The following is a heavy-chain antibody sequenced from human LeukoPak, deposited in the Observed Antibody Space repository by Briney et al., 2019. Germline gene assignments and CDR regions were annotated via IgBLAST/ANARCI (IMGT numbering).Heavy chain of an antibody. Sequence: PGGSLRLSCAASGYTVSSNYMSWVRQAPGKGLEWVSVIYSGGSTYYADSVEGRFTISRDNSKNTLYLQMNSLRAEDTAVYYCARKYYYDSSGSDAFDIWGQGTMVTVSS. J-gene: IGHJ3*02. CDR3: ARKYYYDSSGSDAFDI. CDR2: IYSGGST. D-gene: IGHD3-22*01. V-gene: IGHV3-53*01. CDR1: GYTVSSNY.